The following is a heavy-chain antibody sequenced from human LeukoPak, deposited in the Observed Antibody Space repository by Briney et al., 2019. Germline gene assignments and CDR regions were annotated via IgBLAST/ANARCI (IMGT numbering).Heavy chain of an antibody. D-gene: IGHD6-6*01. CDR3: ARHSYQPPRVSSSRTNKNWSDP. V-gene: IGHV4-39*01. Sequence: SETLSLTCTVSGGSISSSSYYWGWIRQPPGKGLEWIGSIYYSGSTYYNPSLKSRVTISVDTSKNQFSLKLSSVTAADTAVYYCARHSYQPPRVSSSRTNKNWSDPWGQGTLVTVSS. CDR1: GGSISSSSYY. J-gene: IGHJ5*02. CDR2: IYYSGST.